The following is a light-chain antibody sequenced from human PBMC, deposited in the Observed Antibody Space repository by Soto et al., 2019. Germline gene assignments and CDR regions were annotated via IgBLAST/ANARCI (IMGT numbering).Light chain of an antibody. J-gene: IGKJ5*01. Sequence: EKVMTQSRGTLSLSPGERATLSCRASQSVRDRYLAWYQQKPGQAPSLLIYDTSTRATGVPDRFSGSGSGTEFSLTISSLQSEDFAVYYCQQYNNWPRTFGQGTQLEIK. V-gene: IGKV3D-15*01. CDR2: DTS. CDR3: QQYNNWPRT. CDR1: QSVRDRY.